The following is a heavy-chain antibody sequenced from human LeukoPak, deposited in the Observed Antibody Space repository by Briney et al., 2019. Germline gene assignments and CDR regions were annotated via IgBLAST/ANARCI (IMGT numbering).Heavy chain of an antibody. CDR3: ARDWMDRSSWFRWYFDL. CDR1: GGSFSSNY. Sequence: KPSETLSLTCTVSGGSFSSNYWSWIRQPAEKGLEWIGRIYTSGSTNHNPSFKSRVTMSVDTSKNHFSLKLSSVTAADTAVYYCARDWMDRSSWFRWYFDLWGRGTLVTVSS. V-gene: IGHV4-4*07. J-gene: IGHJ2*01. D-gene: IGHD6-13*01. CDR2: IYTSGST.